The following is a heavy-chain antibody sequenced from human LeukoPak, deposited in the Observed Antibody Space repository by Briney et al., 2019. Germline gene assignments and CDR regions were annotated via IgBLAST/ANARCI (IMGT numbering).Heavy chain of an antibody. V-gene: IGHV1-69*04. Sequence: APVKVSCKASGDTFSRYAINWVRQAPGQGPEWMGRITPFLGIANYPQKFQGRVTITADESTTTVYMELSSLRSEDTAVYYCAREACREVGLMWPRLGGQDCRYDHWGQGTLVTVSS. CDR3: AREACREVGLMWPRLGGQDCRYDH. CDR2: ITPFLGIA. D-gene: IGHD3-16*01. CDR1: GDTFSRYA. J-gene: IGHJ4*02.